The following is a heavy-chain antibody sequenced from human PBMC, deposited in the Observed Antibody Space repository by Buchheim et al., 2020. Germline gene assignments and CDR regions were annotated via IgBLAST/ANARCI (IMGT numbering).Heavy chain of an antibody. Sequence: QVELVESGGGVVQPGGSLRLSCAASGFVFTSAGMHWVRRAPGKGLEWVAVISYDGTDKYYADSVRGRFTISRDNARSSLYLQMSSLTTDDSAVYYCVNDLKGSSGWEFDQWGQG. D-gene: IGHD6-19*01. CDR3: VNDLKGSSGWEFDQ. CDR2: ISYDGTDK. CDR1: GFVFTSAG. V-gene: IGHV3-30*18. J-gene: IGHJ4*02.